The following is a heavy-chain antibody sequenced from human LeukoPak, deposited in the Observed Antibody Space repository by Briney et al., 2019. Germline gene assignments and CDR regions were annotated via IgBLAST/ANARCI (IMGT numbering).Heavy chain of an antibody. D-gene: IGHD3-9*01. CDR2: IDPSDSYT. CDR3: ARLSYYDILTGYYTSYFDY. CDR1: GYSCTSYW. Sequence: GESLKISCKGSGYSCTSYWISWVRQMPGKGLEWMGRIDPSDSYTNYSPSFQGHVTISADKSISTAYLQWSSLKASDTAMYYCARLSYYDILTGYYTSYFDYWGQGTLVTVSS. J-gene: IGHJ4*02. V-gene: IGHV5-10-1*01.